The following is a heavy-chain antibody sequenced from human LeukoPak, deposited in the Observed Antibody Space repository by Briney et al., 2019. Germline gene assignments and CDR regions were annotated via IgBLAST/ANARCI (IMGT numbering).Heavy chain of an antibody. CDR1: GFTFSSYA. Sequence: GGSLRLSCAASGFTFSSYAMSWVRQAPGKGLEWVSAISGSGGSTYYADSVKGRFTISRDNSKNTLYLQMNSLRAEDTAVYYCANLWVEAYSSSWLNYWGQGTLATVSS. V-gene: IGHV3-23*01. CDR3: ANLWVEAYSSSWLNY. D-gene: IGHD6-13*01. CDR2: ISGSGGST. J-gene: IGHJ4*02.